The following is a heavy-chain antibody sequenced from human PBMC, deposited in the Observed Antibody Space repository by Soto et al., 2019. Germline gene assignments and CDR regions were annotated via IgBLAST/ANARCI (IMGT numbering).Heavy chain of an antibody. D-gene: IGHD5-18*01. CDR1: GFTVTINY. J-gene: IGHJ4*02. CDR2: IYSGGTI. CDR3: HGYGY. Sequence: EVQVVESGGGLVQPGGSLRLSCAVSGFTVTINYMSWVRQAPGKGLECVSVIYSGGTIYYADSVKGRFTISRDTSKNTLYLKMNRLRGDDTAVYYCHGYGYWGQGTLVTVSS. V-gene: IGHV3-53*01.